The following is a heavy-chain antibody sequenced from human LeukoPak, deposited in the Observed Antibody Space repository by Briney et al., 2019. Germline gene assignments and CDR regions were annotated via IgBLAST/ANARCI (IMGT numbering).Heavy chain of an antibody. D-gene: IGHD6-19*01. CDR1: GYTFSSYG. J-gene: IGHJ4*02. CDR3: AKPRSAWFDFDY. V-gene: IGHV3-23*01. Sequence: GGSLRLSCEASGYTFSSYGMSWVRQAPGKGLEWVSFITPTGDRTYYADSVRGRFTISRDNSKNILNLQMNSLRVDDTAVYYCAKPRSAWFDFDYWGQGTLVTVSS. CDR2: ITPTGDRT.